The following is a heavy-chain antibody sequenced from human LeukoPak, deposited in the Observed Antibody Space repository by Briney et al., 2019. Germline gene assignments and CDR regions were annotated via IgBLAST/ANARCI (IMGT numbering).Heavy chain of an antibody. V-gene: IGHV3-53*01. CDR3: ARSTDY. CDR2: IDTGGTA. D-gene: IGHD2-2*01. Sequence: AGGSLGLSCSASGFTVSSNYMSWVRQAPGKGLEWVSVIDTGGTAYYADSVKGRFTISRDNSKNTLYLQMNSLRVEDTGVYYCARSTDYWGQGTLVTVSS. CDR1: GFTVSSNY. J-gene: IGHJ4*02.